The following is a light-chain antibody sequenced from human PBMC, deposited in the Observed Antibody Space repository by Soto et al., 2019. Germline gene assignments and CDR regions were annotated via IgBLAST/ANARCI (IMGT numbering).Light chain of an antibody. CDR1: QSVSSTY. J-gene: IGKJ4*01. CDR2: GVF. Sequence: EIVLTQSPGTLSLSLGERAALSCRASQSVSSTYLAWYQQKPGQAARLLIYGVFRRASGVPDRFSGSGSGTDFTLTISRLEPEDFAVYYCQHYDTSPALTFGGGTKVEI. V-gene: IGKV3-20*01. CDR3: QHYDTSPALT.